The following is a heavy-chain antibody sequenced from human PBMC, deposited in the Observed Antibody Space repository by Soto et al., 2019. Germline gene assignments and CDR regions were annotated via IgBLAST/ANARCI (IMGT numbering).Heavy chain of an antibody. CDR1: GCTFSSYA. J-gene: IGHJ4*02. Sequence: PGGSLRLSCAASGCTFSSYAMSWVRQAPGKGLEWVSAISGSGGSTYYADSVKGRFTISRDNSKNTLYLQMNSLRAEDTAVYYCAKDLSPGNIAAFDYWGQGTLVTVSS. CDR2: ISGSGGST. D-gene: IGHD6-13*01. CDR3: AKDLSPGNIAAFDY. V-gene: IGHV3-23*01.